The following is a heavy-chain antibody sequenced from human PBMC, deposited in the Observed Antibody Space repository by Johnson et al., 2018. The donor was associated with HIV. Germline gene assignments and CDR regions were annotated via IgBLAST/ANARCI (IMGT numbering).Heavy chain of an antibody. CDR1: GFTFSSYA. J-gene: IGHJ3*02. Sequence: QMLLVESGGGVVQPGRSLRLSCAASGFTFSSYAMHWVRQATGKGLEWVAVISYDGSNKYYADSVKGRFTISRDNSKNTLYLQMNSLRAEDTAVYYCARAERSSSGVDAFDIWGQGTMVTVSS. CDR3: ARAERSSSGVDAFDI. CDR2: ISYDGSNK. D-gene: IGHD6-6*01. V-gene: IGHV3-30*04.